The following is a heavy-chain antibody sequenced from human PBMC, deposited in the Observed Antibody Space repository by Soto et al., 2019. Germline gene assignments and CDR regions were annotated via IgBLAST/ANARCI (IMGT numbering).Heavy chain of an antibody. J-gene: IGHJ4*02. CDR1: GYTFTSYG. D-gene: IGHD3-22*01. Sequence: QVQLVQSGAEVKKPGASVKVSCTASGYTFTSYGISWVRQAPGQGLERMGWLSAYNGNTNYAQKLQGRVTMTTATSTSTAYREMRSLRSDDTAVYYCTRSLSGYITHFDYWGQGTLVTVSS. CDR3: TRSLSGYITHFDY. CDR2: LSAYNGNT. V-gene: IGHV1-18*01.